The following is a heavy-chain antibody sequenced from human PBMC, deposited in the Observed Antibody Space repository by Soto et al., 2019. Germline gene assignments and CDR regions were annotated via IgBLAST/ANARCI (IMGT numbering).Heavy chain of an antibody. J-gene: IGHJ3*01. V-gene: IGHV4-59*12. CDR1: GGSISSYY. Sequence: SETLSLTCTVSGGSISSYYWSWIRQPPGKGLEWIGYIYYSGSTNYNPSLKSRVTISVDTSKNQFFLKLNSMTAADTAVYYCARDQLYYNDFCGRPLNAFDVWGQGTMVTVSS. D-gene: IGHD3-22*01. CDR3: ARDQLYYNDFCGRPLNAFDV. CDR2: IYYSGST.